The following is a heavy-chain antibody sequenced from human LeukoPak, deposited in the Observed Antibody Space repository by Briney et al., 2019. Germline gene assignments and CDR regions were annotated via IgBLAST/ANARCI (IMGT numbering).Heavy chain of an antibody. V-gene: IGHV3-23*01. CDR1: GFTFNSYA. CDR2: ISGGGGST. J-gene: IGHJ4*02. Sequence: GGSLRLSCAASGFTFNSYAMSRVRQAPGKGLEWVSAISGGGGSTYHADSVKGRFTISRDNSKNTLYLQMNSLRAEDTAVYYCAKDRGYYYDSSGYYYFDYWGQGTLVTVSS. CDR3: AKDRGYYYDSSGYYYFDY. D-gene: IGHD3-22*01.